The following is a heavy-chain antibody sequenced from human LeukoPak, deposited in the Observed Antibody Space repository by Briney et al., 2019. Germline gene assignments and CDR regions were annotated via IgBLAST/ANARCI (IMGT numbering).Heavy chain of an antibody. V-gene: IGHV4-34*01. D-gene: IGHD2-2*01. J-gene: IGHJ5*02. CDR2: INHSGST. Sequence: SETLSLTCAVYGGSFSGYYWSWIRQPPGKGLEWIGEINHSGSTNYNPSLKSRVTISVDTSKNQFSLKLSSVTAADTAVYYCARRLKRVVPAAPSLYWFDPWGQGTLVTVSS. CDR3: ARRLKRVVPAAPSLYWFDP. CDR1: GGSFSGYY.